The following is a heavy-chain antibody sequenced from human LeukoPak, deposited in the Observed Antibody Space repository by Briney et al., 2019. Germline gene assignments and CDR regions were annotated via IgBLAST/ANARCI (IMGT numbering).Heavy chain of an antibody. V-gene: IGHV3-9*03. Sequence: GGSLRLSCAASGFTFSSYATHWVRHAPGKGLEWVSGISWNSGSIGYADSVKGRFTISRDNAKNSLYLQMNSLRAEDMALYYCAKDGDYDILTGYMDVWGKGTTVTVSS. J-gene: IGHJ6*03. CDR1: GFTFSSYA. CDR3: AKDGDYDILTGYMDV. D-gene: IGHD3-9*01. CDR2: ISWNSGSI.